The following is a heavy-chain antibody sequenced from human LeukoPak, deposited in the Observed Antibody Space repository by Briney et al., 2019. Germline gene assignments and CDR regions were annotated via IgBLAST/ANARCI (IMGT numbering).Heavy chain of an antibody. J-gene: IGHJ4*02. D-gene: IGHD2-15*01. V-gene: IGHV3-23*01. CDR3: VKGTAEYCTGVTCYEFDS. CDR1: GFTFTTYA. Sequence: PSGGSLRLSCAASGFTFTTYAMSWVRQAPGKRLEWVSGVTGNGIHTLYADSVKGRFTISRDNSKNTVHLQMNSLRVDDTAVYYCVKGTAEYCTGVTCYEFDSWGQGTLVAVSS. CDR2: VTGNGIHT.